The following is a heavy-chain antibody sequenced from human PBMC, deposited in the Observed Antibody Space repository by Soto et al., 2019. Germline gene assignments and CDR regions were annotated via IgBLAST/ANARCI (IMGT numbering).Heavy chain of an antibody. CDR2: IIPIFGTA. J-gene: IGHJ5*02. V-gene: IGHV1-69*01. D-gene: IGHD3-10*01. CDR3: AREPRSVRGVNWFDP. CDR1: GGTFSSYA. Sequence: QVQLVQAGAEVKKPGSSVKVSCKASGGTFSSYAISWVRRAPGQGLEWMGGIIPIFGTANYAQKVQGRVTITADESTSTAYMERSSQRSEDTAVYYCAREPRSVRGVNWFDPWGQGTLVTVSS.